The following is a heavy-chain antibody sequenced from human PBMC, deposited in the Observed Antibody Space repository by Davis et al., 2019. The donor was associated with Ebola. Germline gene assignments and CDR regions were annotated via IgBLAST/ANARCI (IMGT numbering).Heavy chain of an antibody. CDR3: ARDTPYYDFWSGYPTYYYYGMDV. CDR2: ISSSSSYI. V-gene: IGHV3-21*01. Sequence: PGGSLRLSCAASGFTFSSYSMNWVRQAPGKGLEWVSSISSSSSYIYYADSVKGRFTISRDNAKNSLYLQMNSLRAEDTAVYYCARDTPYYDFWSGYPTYYYYGMDVWGQGTTVTVSS. J-gene: IGHJ6*02. CDR1: GFTFSSYS. D-gene: IGHD3-3*01.